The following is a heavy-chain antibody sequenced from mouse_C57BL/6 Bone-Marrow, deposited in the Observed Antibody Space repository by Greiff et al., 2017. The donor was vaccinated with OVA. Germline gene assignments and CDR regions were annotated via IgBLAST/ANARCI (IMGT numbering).Heavy chain of an antibody. D-gene: IGHD1-1*01. Sequence: VTLIESGPGILQPSQTLSLTCSFSGFSLSTFGMGVGCSRQPSGKGLEWLAHSWWDDDNYYNPALKSRLTITNDTSKNQVFLKIDNVATEDTATYYCARMGIVDYWGQGTSVTVSS. CDR2: SWWDDDN. V-gene: IGHV8-8*01. CDR1: GFSLSTFGMG. CDR3: ARMGIVDY. J-gene: IGHJ4*01.